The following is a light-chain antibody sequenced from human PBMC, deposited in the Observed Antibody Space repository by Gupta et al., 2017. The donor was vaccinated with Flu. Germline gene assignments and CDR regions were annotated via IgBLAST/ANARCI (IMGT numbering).Light chain of an antibody. V-gene: IGLV1-51*01. Sequence: QSVLTQPPSVSAAPGQKITISCSGGSSNIGTHHVSWYQQLPGTAPKLLIYDDNKRPTGIPDRFSGSESGTSATLGITGLQTGDEANYHCATWDSGLSAVFGGGTKLTVL. J-gene: IGLJ3*02. CDR3: ATWDSGLSAV. CDR1: SSNIGTHH. CDR2: DDN.